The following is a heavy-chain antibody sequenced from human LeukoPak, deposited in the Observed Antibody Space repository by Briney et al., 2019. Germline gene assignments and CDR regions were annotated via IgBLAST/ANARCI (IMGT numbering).Heavy chain of an antibody. CDR1: GFTFSSYG. CDR3: ARDRNENYERTDSFDY. J-gene: IGHJ4*02. V-gene: IGHV3-30*02. Sequence: GGSLRLSCAASGFTFSSYGMHWVRQAPGKGLEWVAFIRYDGSNKYYADSVKGRFTISRDNSKNTLYLQMNSLRAEDTAVYYCARDRNENYERTDSFDYWGQGTRVTVSS. D-gene: IGHD3-16*01. CDR2: IRYDGSNK.